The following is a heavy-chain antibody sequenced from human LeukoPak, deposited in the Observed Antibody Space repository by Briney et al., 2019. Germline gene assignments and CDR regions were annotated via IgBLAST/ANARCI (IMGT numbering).Heavy chain of an antibody. CDR1: GGSFSGYS. CDR2: ISYRGGT. CDR3: ARGASGYDILTGYNHRTDAFDI. V-gene: IGHV4-34*01. J-gene: IGHJ3*02. D-gene: IGHD3-9*01. Sequence: PSETLSLTCGVFGGSFSGYSWSWIRQSPGKGLEWIGEISYRGGTNANPSLKSRVSISGDTSKNQFSLKLSSVTAADTAVYYCARGASGYDILTGYNHRTDAFDIWGQGTMVTVSS.